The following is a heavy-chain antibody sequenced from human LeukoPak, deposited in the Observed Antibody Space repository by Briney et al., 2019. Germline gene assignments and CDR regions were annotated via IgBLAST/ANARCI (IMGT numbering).Heavy chain of an antibody. CDR2: ITSSGSTT. J-gene: IGHJ4*02. CDR1: GFTFSDHY. Sequence: GGSLRLSCAASGFTFSDHYMSWFRLSAGKGLEWLSYITSSGSTTDYADSVKGRFTISRDNAKNSMFLQMNSLRPEDTAMYYCARDPDYGDPEWGQGTLVTVSS. D-gene: IGHD4-17*01. CDR3: ARDPDYGDPE. V-gene: IGHV3-11*01.